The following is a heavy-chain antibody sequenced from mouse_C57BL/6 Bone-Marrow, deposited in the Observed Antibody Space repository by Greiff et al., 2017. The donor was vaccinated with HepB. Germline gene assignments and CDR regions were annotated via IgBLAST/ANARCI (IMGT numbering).Heavy chain of an antibody. V-gene: IGHV14-1*01. J-gene: IGHJ3*01. CDR3: TTNYYGSSHHAY. CDR2: IDPEDGDT. D-gene: IGHD1-1*01. Sequence: EVKLQESGAELVRPGASVKLSCTASGFNIKDYYMHWVKQRPEQGLEWIGRIDPEDGDTEYAPKFQGKATMTADTSSNTAYLQLSSLTSEDTAVYYCTTNYYGSSHHAYWGQGTLVTVSA. CDR1: GFNIKDYY.